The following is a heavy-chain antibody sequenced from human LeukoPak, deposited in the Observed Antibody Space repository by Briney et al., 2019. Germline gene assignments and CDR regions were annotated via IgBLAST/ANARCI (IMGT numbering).Heavy chain of an antibody. CDR3: ARVLQNYYHLDV. V-gene: IGHV4-59*11. CDR2: IYDNESA. CDR1: GVSINGHY. Sequence: SETLSLTCTVSGVSINGHYWSWIRQPPGKGLEWIGFIYDNESANYKSSLESRVTMTVNTSKNQVSLKLNSVTAADTAVYYCARVLQNYYHLDVWGEGTTVTVSS. J-gene: IGHJ6*03. D-gene: IGHD3-3*01.